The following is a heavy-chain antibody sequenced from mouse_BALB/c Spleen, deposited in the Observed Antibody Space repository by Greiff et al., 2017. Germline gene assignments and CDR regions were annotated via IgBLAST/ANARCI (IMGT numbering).Heavy chain of an antibody. Sequence: EVKLMESGAELVKPGASVKLSCTASGFNIKDTYMHWVKQRPEQGLEWIGRIDPANGNTKYDPKFQGKATITADTSSNTAYLQLSSLTSEDTAVYYCARRDYYGYAMDYWGQGTSVTVSS. CDR1: GFNIKDTY. CDR3: ARRDYYGYAMDY. CDR2: IDPANGNT. D-gene: IGHD1-1*01. J-gene: IGHJ4*01. V-gene: IGHV14-3*02.